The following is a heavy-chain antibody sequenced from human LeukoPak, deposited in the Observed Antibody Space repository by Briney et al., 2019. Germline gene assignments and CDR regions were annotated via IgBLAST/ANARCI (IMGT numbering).Heavy chain of an antibody. D-gene: IGHD2-21*02. CDR3: VREDTPATANY. CDR1: GFNFANHA. Sequence: GGSLRLSCAASGFNFANHAMSWVRQTPGKGLEWVSAISGGGDITYYADSVTGRFTISRDNSKDTLSLQMHSLRPGDTAVYYCVREDTPATANYWGQGTLVTISS. CDR2: ISGGGDIT. V-gene: IGHV3-23*01. J-gene: IGHJ4*02.